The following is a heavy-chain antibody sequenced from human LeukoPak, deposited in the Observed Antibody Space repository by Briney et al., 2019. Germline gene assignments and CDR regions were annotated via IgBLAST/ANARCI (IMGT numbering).Heavy chain of an antibody. CDR1: GFTFSTYW. J-gene: IGHJ4*02. CDR3: ARDSGGNDY. V-gene: IGHV3-7*01. CDR2: IKQDGSEK. D-gene: IGHD4-23*01. Sequence: GGSLRLSCAASGFTFSTYWMSWGREAPGKGLEWVANIKQDGSEKYYIDSVKGRFTISRDNAKNSLYLQMNSLRAEDTAMYYCARDSGGNDYWGPGTLVTVSS.